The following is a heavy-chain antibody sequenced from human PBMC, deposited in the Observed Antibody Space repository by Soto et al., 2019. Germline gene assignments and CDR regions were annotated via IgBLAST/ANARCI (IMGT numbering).Heavy chain of an antibody. Sequence: SETLSLTCDVYNESFSAYYWSLILQPPGKGLEGIGEINHTRNTKNNPSLKSRATIYLDTSKNQLPLTLTAVTAADTAVYYCARGLGDISTGYYPPGMAFWGQGTPVTVSS. CDR1: NESFSAYY. CDR3: ARGLGDISTGYYPPGMAF. D-gene: IGHD3-9*01. V-gene: IGHV4-34*04. CDR2: INHTRNT. J-gene: IGHJ4*02.